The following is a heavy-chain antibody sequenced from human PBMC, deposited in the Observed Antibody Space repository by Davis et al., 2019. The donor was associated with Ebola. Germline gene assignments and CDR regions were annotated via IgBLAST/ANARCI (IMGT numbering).Heavy chain of an antibody. CDR2: FDLEDGKT. J-gene: IGHJ4*02. CDR3: ATLRLIRFLDQSYYFDS. Sequence: ASVTVSCKVSGYSLTDLSNHWVRQAPGKGLEWMGGFDLEDGKTKYAQKFQGRVTMTEDTSTDTAYMELSNLRSEDTAVYYCATLRLIRFLDQSYYFDSWGQGTLVTVSS. D-gene: IGHD3-3*01. V-gene: IGHV1-24*01. CDR1: GYSLTDLS.